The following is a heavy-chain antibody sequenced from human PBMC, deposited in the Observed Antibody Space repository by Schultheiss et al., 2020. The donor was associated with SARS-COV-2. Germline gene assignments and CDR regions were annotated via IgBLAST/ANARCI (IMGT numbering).Heavy chain of an antibody. CDR2: ISGSGGST. D-gene: IGHD3-22*01. Sequence: GGSLRLSCAASGFTFSDYYMSWIRQAPGKGLEWVSTISGSGGSTYYADSVKGLFTISRDNSKNTLYLQMNSLRAEDTAVYYCARGDSSGFHVDYWGQGTLVTVSS. CDR1: GFTFSDYY. V-gene: IGHV3-23*01. J-gene: IGHJ4*02. CDR3: ARGDSSGFHVDY.